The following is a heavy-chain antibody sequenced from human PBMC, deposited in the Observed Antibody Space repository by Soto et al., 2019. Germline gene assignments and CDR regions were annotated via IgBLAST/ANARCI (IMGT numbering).Heavy chain of an antibody. V-gene: IGHV4-30-2*01. CDR1: RGSLSGATYC. CDR3: ARSREFDY. CDR2: SFPSGTT. J-gene: IGHJ4*02. Sequence: SQTLSLTCGVSRGSLSGATYCWNWIRQQAGKGLEWIGYSFPSGTTYYNPSLKSRVTISIDVSKNQFSLSLRSLSAADTAVYYCARSREFDYWSQGTLVTVSS.